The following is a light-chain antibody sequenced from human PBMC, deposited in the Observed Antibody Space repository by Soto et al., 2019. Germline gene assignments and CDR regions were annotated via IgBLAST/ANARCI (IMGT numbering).Light chain of an antibody. J-gene: IGKJ1*01. CDR2: GTS. CDR3: QQYGDSPRT. Sequence: EIVLTQSPGTLSLSPGERVTLSCRASQSISSSYLAWYQHNPGPAPRLLMYGTSSRATGIPDRFSGSGSGTDFPLTISRLEPEDFAVYYCQQYGDSPRTFGPGTKVEIK. CDR1: QSISSSY. V-gene: IGKV3-20*01.